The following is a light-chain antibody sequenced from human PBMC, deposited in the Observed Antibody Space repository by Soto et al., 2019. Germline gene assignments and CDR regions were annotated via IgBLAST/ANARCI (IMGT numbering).Light chain of an antibody. CDR2: DAS. Sequence: DTQMTQSTSTLSASVGDSVTITCRASQSISSWLAWYQQKPGKAPKLLIYDASSLESGVTSRFSGSGSGTEFTLTISRLQPDDVATYYCLQYSSHSWTFGQGSKVDIK. V-gene: IGKV1-5*01. CDR1: QSISSW. CDR3: LQYSSHSWT. J-gene: IGKJ1*01.